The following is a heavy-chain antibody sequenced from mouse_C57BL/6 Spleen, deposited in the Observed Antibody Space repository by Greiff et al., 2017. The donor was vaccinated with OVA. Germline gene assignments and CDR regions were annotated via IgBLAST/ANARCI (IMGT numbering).Heavy chain of an antibody. Sequence: EVHLVESGGGLVKPGGSLKLSCAASGFTFSDYGMHWVRQAPEKGLEWVAYISSGSSTIYYADTVKGRFTISRDNAKNTLFLQMTSLRSEDTAMYYCARPGDSHWFAYWGQGTLVTVSA. CDR3: ARPGDSHWFAY. V-gene: IGHV5-17*01. CDR2: ISSGSSTI. J-gene: IGHJ3*01. CDR1: GFTFSDYG.